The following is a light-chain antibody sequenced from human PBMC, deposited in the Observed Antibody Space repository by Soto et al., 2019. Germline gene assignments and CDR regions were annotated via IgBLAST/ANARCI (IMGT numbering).Light chain of an antibody. CDR3: MQDRQRPYT. CDR1: QSLLHSNGYNY. CDR2: LGS. V-gene: IGKV2-28*01. Sequence: DIVMTQSPLSLPVTPGEPASISCRSSQSLLHSNGYNYLVWYLQKPGQSPQLLIYLGSNRASGVTERFRGSGSGTDFTLKSSRVEAGDVGVYYCMQDRQRPYTFGQGTKLEIK. J-gene: IGKJ2*01.